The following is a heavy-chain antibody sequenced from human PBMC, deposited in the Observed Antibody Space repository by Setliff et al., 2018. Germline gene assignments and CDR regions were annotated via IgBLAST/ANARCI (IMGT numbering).Heavy chain of an antibody. Sequence: PSETLSLTCSVSGESFSNNYWGWIRQSPGKRPEWIAEINQSGNTNYNPSLNSRVSVSVDTPTNQFSLKVFSVTAADTAVYYCRFWSSYYKNDYWAQGTLVTVSS. CDR1: GESFSNNY. CDR2: INQSGNT. J-gene: IGHJ4*02. V-gene: IGHV4-34*01. CDR3: RFWSSYYKNDY. D-gene: IGHD3-3*01.